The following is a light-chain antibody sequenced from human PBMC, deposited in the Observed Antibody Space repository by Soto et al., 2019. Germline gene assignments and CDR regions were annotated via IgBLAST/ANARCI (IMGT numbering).Light chain of an antibody. CDR2: GAS. V-gene: IGKV3-11*01. CDR3: QQSYSTPRT. Sequence: EIVLTQSPATLSLSPGERATLSSRASQSISSYLVWYQQKPGLAPRLLIYGASSRATGIPVRFSGSGSGTDFTLSISSLQPEDFATYYCQQSYSTPRTFGQGTKVDIK. CDR1: QSISSY. J-gene: IGKJ1*01.